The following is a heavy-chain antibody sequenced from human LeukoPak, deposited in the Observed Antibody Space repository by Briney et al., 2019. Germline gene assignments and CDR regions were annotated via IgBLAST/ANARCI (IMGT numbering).Heavy chain of an antibody. Sequence: PGGSLRLSCAASGFTFSSYAMSWVRQAPGKGLEWVSAISGSGGSTYYADSVKGRFTISRDNSKNTLYLQMDSLRAEDTAVYYCAKDPARKVVVPPDYWGQGTLVTVSS. CDR1: GFTFSSYA. D-gene: IGHD3-22*01. CDR3: AKDPARKVVVPPDY. V-gene: IGHV3-23*01. CDR2: ISGSGGST. J-gene: IGHJ4*02.